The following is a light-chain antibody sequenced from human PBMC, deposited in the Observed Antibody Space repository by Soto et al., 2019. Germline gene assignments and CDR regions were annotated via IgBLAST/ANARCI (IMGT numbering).Light chain of an antibody. CDR2: SND. CDR1: SSNIESNT. V-gene: IGLV1-44*01. Sequence: QSVLTQPPSASGTPGQRVTISCSGSSSNIESNTVTWYQQLPGTAPKLVIYSNDDRPSGVPARFSGSTSGTSASLAISGLQSEDEADYYCAAWDYRMNGYVFGRGTKVTV. CDR3: AAWDYRMNGYV. J-gene: IGLJ1*01.